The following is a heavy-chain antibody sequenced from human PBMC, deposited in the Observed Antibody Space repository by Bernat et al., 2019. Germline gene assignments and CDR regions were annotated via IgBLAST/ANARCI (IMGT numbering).Heavy chain of an antibody. D-gene: IGHD2-15*01. CDR2: ISYDGSIN. J-gene: IGHJ4*02. V-gene: IGHV3-30-3*01. CDR3: ARDRRYCSGGSCFNEGGKSIDN. CDR1: GFTFSAYA. Sequence: QVQPVESGGGVVQPERSLRLSCAASGFTFSAYALHWVRQAPGKGLEWVALISYDGSINEYADSVKGRFTISRDNSKNTLYLQMNSLTAEDTAVYYCARDRRYCSGGSCFNEGGKSIDNWGQGTLVTVSS.